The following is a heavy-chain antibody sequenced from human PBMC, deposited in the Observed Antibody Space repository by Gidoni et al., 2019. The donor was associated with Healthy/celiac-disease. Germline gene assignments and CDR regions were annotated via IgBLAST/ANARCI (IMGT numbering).Heavy chain of an antibody. V-gene: IGHV3-23*01. D-gene: IGHD2-2*01. CDR3: AKDEGIVVH. CDR1: GFTFSSYA. J-gene: IGHJ4*02. Sequence: EVQLLEYGGGLVQPGVSLRPSCAASGFTFSSYAMSWVRQAPGKGLKWVSAISGSGGSTYYADSVKGRFTISRDNSKNTLYLQMNSLRAEDTAVYYCAKDEGIVVHWGQGTLVTVSS. CDR2: ISGSGGST.